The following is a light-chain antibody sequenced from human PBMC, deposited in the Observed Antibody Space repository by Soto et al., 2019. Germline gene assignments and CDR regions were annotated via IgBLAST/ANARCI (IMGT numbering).Light chain of an antibody. Sequence: VMTQSPDTLSVSPGERGTLSCRASVSGSSNVAWYQQRPGQAPRLLIYGASTRATDTPVRFRGSGSGTEFTLTISSLQSEDLGVYHCQQYNNWPPSIIFGQGTRLEIK. CDR2: GAS. CDR1: VSGSSN. CDR3: QQYNNWPPSII. J-gene: IGKJ5*01. V-gene: IGKV3-15*01.